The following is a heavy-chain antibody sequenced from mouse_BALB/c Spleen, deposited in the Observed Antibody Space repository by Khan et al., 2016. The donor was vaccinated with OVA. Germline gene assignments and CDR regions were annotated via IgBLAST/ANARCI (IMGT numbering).Heavy chain of an antibody. D-gene: IGHD3-3*01. CDR3: ARDRGCCAVGL. V-gene: IGHV2-3*01. J-gene: IGHJ4*01. CDR2: IWGDGNT. CDR1: GFSLTSYG. Sequence: QVQLKQSGPGLVAPSQSLSITCTVSGFSLTSYGVSWVRQPPGKGLEWLGVIWGDGNTNFHSAHSSRLSISKDNSKSQDFLMLNSRQTDDKATYXCARDRGCCAVGLRGQGNSVTVSS.